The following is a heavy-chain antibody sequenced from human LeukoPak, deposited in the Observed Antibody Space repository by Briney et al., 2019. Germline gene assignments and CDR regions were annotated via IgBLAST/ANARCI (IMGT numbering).Heavy chain of an antibody. CDR3: AGVAGAVFDAFDV. CDR1: GGSISPFY. V-gene: IGHV4-59*06. Sequence: PSETLSLTCTVSGGSISPFYWNWIRQHPGKGLEWIGYIYYSGSTYYNPSLKSRVTISVDTSKNQFSLKLSSVTAADTAVYYCAGVAGAVFDAFDVWGQGTMVNVSS. J-gene: IGHJ3*01. D-gene: IGHD1-26*01. CDR2: IYYSGST.